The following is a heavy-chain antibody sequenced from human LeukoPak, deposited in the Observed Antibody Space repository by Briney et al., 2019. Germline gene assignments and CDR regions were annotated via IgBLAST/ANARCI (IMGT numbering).Heavy chain of an antibody. D-gene: IGHD3-3*01. CDR1: GYTFTSYD. V-gene: IGHV1-8*01. J-gene: IGHJ6*03. Sequence: ASVKVSCMASGYTFTSYDINWVRQATGQGLEWMGWMNPNSGNTGYAQKFQGRVTMTRNTSISTAYMELSSLRSEDTAVYYCARAQSITIFGVVTAYYMDVWGKGTTVTVSS. CDR3: ARAQSITIFGVVTAYYMDV. CDR2: MNPNSGNT.